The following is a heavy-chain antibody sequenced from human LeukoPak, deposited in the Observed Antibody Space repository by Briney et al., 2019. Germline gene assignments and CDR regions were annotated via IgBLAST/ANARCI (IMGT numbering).Heavy chain of an antibody. CDR2: IRSKANSYAT. V-gene: IGHV3-73*01. CDR1: GFTFSGSA. Sequence: GGSLRLSCAASGFTFSGSAMHWVRQASGKGLEWVGRIRSKANSYATAYAASVKGRFTISRDDSKNTAYLQMNSLKTENTAVYYCTRLGYYYGSGSPNQYWGQGTLVTVSS. CDR3: TRLGYYYGSGSPNQY. D-gene: IGHD3-10*01. J-gene: IGHJ4*02.